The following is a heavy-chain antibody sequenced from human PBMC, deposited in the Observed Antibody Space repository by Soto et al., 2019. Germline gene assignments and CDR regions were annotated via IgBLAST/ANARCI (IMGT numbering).Heavy chain of an antibody. Sequence: GGSLRLSCAASGFTFSSYGMHWVRQAPGKGLEWVAVISHDGSKKNYVDSVKGRLTISRDNSKNTVFLQMSSLGAEDTAVYYCAKALYTLRGVIGAMDVWGQGTTVTVSS. D-gene: IGHD3-10*01. CDR2: ISHDGSKK. CDR3: AKALYTLRGVIGAMDV. V-gene: IGHV3-30*18. CDR1: GFTFSSYG. J-gene: IGHJ6*02.